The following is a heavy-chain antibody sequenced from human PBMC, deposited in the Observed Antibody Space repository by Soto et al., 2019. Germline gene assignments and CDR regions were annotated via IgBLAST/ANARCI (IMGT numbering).Heavy chain of an antibody. CDR3: AKETAVVVAATLSYFDS. CDR1: GFTFSNYA. Sequence: GGSLRLSCAASGFTFSNYAMSWVRQAPGKGLEWVSAISGSGASTYYADSVKGRFTISRDNSKSTLYLQLNSLRAEDTAVYYCAKETAVVVAATLSYFDSWGPGTPVTVSS. D-gene: IGHD2-15*01. V-gene: IGHV3-23*01. CDR2: ISGSGAST. J-gene: IGHJ4*02.